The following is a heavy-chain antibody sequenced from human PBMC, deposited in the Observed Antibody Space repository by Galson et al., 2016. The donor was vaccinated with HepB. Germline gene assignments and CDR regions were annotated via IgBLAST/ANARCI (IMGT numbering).Heavy chain of an antibody. CDR1: GFSFSSNW. Sequence: SLRLSCAASGFSFSSNWMYWVRQAPGKGLVWVSRINTDGTTTHYADSVKGRFTISRDNAKNTLYLQMNTLRVDDTGAYYCATVRGGYCGQGTLVTVSS. CDR2: INTDGTTT. D-gene: IGHD3-10*01. J-gene: IGHJ4*02. CDR3: ATVRGGY. V-gene: IGHV3-74*01.